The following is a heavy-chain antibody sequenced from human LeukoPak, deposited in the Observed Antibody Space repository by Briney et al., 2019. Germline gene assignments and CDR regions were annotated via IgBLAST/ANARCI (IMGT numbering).Heavy chain of an antibody. J-gene: IGHJ4*02. CDR1: GFTFSSSA. CDR2: ISASGGST. V-gene: IGHV3-23*01. CDR3: AKDQRSESPHYLDS. D-gene: IGHD1-14*01. Sequence: GGSLRLSCAASGFTFSSSAMSWVRQVPGKGLEWVSCISASGGSTYYADSGRGRFTISRDNSKNTLYVQMNSLRDEDTAVYYCAKDQRSESPHYLDSWGQGTLVTVSS.